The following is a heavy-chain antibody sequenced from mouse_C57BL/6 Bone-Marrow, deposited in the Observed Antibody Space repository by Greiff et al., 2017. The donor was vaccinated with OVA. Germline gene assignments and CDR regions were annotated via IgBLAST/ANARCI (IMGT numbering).Heavy chain of an antibody. J-gene: IGHJ3*01. CDR1: GFTFSSYA. CDR2: ISDGGSYT. V-gene: IGHV5-4*03. D-gene: IGHD1-1*01. CDR3: ASYYGSSPFAY. Sequence: EVKVVESGGGLVKPGGSLKLSCAASGFTFSSYAMSWVRQTPEKRLEWVATISDGGSYTYYPDNVKGRFTISRDNAKNNLYLQMSHLKSEDTAMYYCASYYGSSPFAYWGQGTLVTVSA.